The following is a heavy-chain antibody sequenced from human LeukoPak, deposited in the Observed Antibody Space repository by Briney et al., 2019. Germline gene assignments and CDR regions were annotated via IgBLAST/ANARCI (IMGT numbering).Heavy chain of an antibody. J-gene: IGHJ6*02. V-gene: IGHV3-30*03. CDR2: ISYDGSTK. D-gene: IGHD3-10*01. Sequence: GGSLRLSCAASGFTFSSYGMHWVRQVPGKGLDWVALISYDGSTKYYPDSLKGRFTISRDNSKNTRYLQINSLRAEDTAVYYWTTATHMFGSGNYGDYGMDVWGQGTTVTVS. CDR3: TTATHMFGSGNYGDYGMDV. CDR1: GFTFSSYG.